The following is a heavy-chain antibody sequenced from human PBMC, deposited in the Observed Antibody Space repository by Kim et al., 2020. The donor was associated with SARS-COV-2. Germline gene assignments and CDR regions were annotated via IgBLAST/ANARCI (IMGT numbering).Heavy chain of an antibody. CDR2: IYHSGST. Sequence: SETLSLTCTVSGYSISSGYYWGWIRQPPGKGLEWIGSIYHSGSTYYNPSLKSRVTISVDTSKNQFSLKLSSVTAADTAVYYCARVGHMGHDYWGQGTLVTVSS. CDR1: GYSISSGYY. D-gene: IGHD2-21*01. V-gene: IGHV4-38-2*02. J-gene: IGHJ4*02. CDR3: ARVGHMGHDY.